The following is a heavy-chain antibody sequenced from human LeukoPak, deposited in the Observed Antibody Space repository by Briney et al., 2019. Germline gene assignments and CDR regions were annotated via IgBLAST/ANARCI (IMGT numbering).Heavy chain of an antibody. CDR1: GFTFSSYG. J-gene: IGHJ4*02. D-gene: IGHD6-19*01. CDR2: IWYDGSNT. Sequence: PGRSLRLSCAASGFTFSSYGMHWVRQARGKGLEWVAVIWYDGSNTYYADSVKGRFTISRDNSKDTLFLQLNSLRAEDTAVYYCASQGPEGTSGWYWGQGTLVTVSS. CDR3: ASQGPEGTSGWY. V-gene: IGHV3-33*01.